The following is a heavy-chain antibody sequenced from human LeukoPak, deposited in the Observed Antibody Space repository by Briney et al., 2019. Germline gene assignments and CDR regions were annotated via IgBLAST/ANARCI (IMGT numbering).Heavy chain of an antibody. J-gene: IGHJ4*02. V-gene: IGHV1-69*04. D-gene: IGHD3-10*01. Sequence: SVKVSCKASGGTFSSYAISWVRQAPGQGLEWMGRIIPILGIANYAQKFQGRVTITADKSTSTAYMELSSLRSEDTAVYYCAMAAITMVRGVIEEDYFDYWGQGTLVTVSS. CDR2: IIPILGIA. CDR3: AMAAITMVRGVIEEDYFDY. CDR1: GGTFSSYA.